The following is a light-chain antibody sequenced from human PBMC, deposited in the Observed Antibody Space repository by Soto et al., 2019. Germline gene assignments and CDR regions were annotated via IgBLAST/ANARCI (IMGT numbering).Light chain of an antibody. V-gene: IGKV1-5*01. CDR3: QQYTSYSRA. J-gene: IGKJ1*01. Sequence: DIQMTQSPSTPSASVGDRVTITCRASQSISHFLAWYQQKPGKVPKLLIYDASNLGSGVPSRFSGSGSGTDFTLTISGLQPDDFTTYYCQQYTSYSRAFGQGTKVDLK. CDR2: DAS. CDR1: QSISHF.